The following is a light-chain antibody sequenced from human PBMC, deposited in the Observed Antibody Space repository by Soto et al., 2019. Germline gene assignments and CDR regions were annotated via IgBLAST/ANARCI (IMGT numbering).Light chain of an antibody. CDR1: QGISNY. CDR2: AAS. J-gene: IGKJ3*01. Sequence: DIQMTQSPSSLSASGGDRVTITCRASQGISNYLAWYQQKPGKVPKLLIYAASNLQSGVPSRFSGSGSGTDFTLTIISLQPEDVATYYCQKYTSSLFGPGTKVDIK. CDR3: QKYTSSL. V-gene: IGKV1-27*01.